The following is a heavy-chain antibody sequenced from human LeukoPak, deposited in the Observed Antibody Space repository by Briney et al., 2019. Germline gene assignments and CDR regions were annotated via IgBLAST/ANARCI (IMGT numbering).Heavy chain of an antibody. CDR1: GFTFSDYY. V-gene: IGHV3-11*04. CDR2: ISSSGSTI. D-gene: IGHD4-23*01. Sequence: PGGSLRLSCAASGFTFSDYYMSWIRQAPGKGLEWVSYISSSGSTIYYADSVKGRFTISRDNAKNSLYLQMNSLRAEDTAVYYCAKDLSGGNSVSHDYWGQGTLVTVSS. CDR3: AKDLSGGNSVSHDY. J-gene: IGHJ4*02.